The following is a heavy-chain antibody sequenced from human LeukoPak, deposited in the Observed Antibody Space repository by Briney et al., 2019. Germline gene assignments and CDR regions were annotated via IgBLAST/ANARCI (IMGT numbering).Heavy chain of an antibody. Sequence: GASVKVSCTASGGTFSSYAISWVRQAPGQGLEWMGGIIPIFGTANYAQKFQGRVTITADESTSTAYMELSSLRSEDTAVYYCARLRGTGTTYYYFDYWGQGTLVTVSS. CDR3: ARLRGTGTTYYYFDY. J-gene: IGHJ4*02. CDR1: GGTFSSYA. V-gene: IGHV1-69*13. D-gene: IGHD1-7*01. CDR2: IIPIFGTA.